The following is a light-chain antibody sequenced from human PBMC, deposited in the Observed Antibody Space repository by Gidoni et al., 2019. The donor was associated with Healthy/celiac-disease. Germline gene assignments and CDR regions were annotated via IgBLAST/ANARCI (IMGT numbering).Light chain of an antibody. CDR3: QQSYSTPRT. CDR2: AAS. J-gene: IGKJ2*01. Sequence: DIQMTQSPSSLSASVGDRVTITCRASQSISSYLNWYQQKPGKAPKLLIYAASSLQSGVPSRFSGSGSVTDFTRTISSLQPEDFATYYCQQSYSTPRTFGQGTKLEIK. V-gene: IGKV1-39*01. CDR1: QSISSY.